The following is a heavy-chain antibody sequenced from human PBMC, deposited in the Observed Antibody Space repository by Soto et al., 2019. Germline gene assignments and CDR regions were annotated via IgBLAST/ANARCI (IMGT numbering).Heavy chain of an antibody. J-gene: IGHJ6*02. V-gene: IGHV1-18*04. CDR1: GYSFSSYG. CDR3: ARDPPITGSLRGTPLMAV. D-gene: IGHD1-20*01. Sequence: QLLQSGAEVKKPGASVKVSCKASGYSFSSYGISWVRQAPGQGLEWMGWISAYNGNTNYVEKFQGRVAMTTDASTNTAYLEVRSLRSDDTAVYYCARDPPITGSLRGTPLMAVWGQGTTVTVSS. CDR2: ISAYNGNT.